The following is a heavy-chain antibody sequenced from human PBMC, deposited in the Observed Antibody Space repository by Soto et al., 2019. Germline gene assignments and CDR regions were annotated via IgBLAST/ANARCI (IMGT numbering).Heavy chain of an antibody. D-gene: IGHD3-22*01. V-gene: IGHV5-51*01. CDR1: GYTFTDYW. CDR2: IYPGDSDI. CDR3: ATAYVYDFENSNYYRDAFDI. J-gene: IGHJ3*02. Sequence: GESLKISCKGSGYTFTDYWIGWARQLPGKGLEWMGIIYPGDSDIRYSPSFEAHVTISADKSTSTAFLQWSSLKASDTAMYYCATAYVYDFENSNYYRDAFDIWGQGTLVTVSS.